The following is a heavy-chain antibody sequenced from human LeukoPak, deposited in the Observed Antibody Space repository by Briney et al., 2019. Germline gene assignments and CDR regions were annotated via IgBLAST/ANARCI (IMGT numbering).Heavy chain of an antibody. D-gene: IGHD5-24*01. Sequence: GRSLRLSCAASGFTFSSYGMHWVRQAPGKGLEWVAVISYDGSKKDYADSVKGRFTISRDNSKNTLYLQMNSLRAEDTAVYYCAKDLEMTTINGVDYWGQGTLATVSS. J-gene: IGHJ4*02. CDR2: ISYDGSKK. CDR3: AKDLEMTTINGVDY. V-gene: IGHV3-30*18. CDR1: GFTFSSYG.